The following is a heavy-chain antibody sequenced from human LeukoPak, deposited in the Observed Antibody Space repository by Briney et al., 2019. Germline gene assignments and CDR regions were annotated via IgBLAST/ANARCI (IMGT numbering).Heavy chain of an antibody. V-gene: IGHV3-23*01. CDR1: GFTFINYA. CDR3: AKDRMSYSSTLGS. CDR2: ISDTGGTT. Sequence: GGSLRLSCAASGFTFINYAMSWVRQAPGKGPEWLSTISDTGGTTYYANSVKGRFTISRDNSKNTLYLQMNSLRAEDTAIYYCAKDRMSYSSTLGSWGQGTLATVSS. J-gene: IGHJ5*02. D-gene: IGHD6-13*01.